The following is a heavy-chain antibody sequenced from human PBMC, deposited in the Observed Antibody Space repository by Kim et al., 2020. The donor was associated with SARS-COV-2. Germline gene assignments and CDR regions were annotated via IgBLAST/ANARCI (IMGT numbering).Heavy chain of an antibody. CDR2: IYASGST. CDR3: ARYCRGASCYSDDSFDI. J-gene: IGHJ3*02. D-gene: IGHD2-15*01. Sequence: SETLSLTCTVSGGSISSGTYYWSWIRQPAGKGLEWIGRIYASGSTNYNPSLESRVTMSVDTSKNQFSLKLSSVTAADTAVYYCARYCRGASCYSDDSFDIWGQGTMVTVSS. CDR1: GGSISSGTYY. V-gene: IGHV4-61*02.